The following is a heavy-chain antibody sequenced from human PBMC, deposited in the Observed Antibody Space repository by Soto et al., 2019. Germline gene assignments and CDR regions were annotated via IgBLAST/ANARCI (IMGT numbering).Heavy chain of an antibody. D-gene: IGHD3-16*02. CDR2: IYWNDDK. Sequence: GSGPTLVNPTQTLTLTCTFSGFSLSTSGAGVAWIRQPPGKALEWLALIYWNDDKRYSPSLKSRLTITKDTSKAQVVLTLTNMDPVDTATYYCAHIHGYPLFDYWGQGTLVTVSS. V-gene: IGHV2-5*01. CDR1: GFSLSTSGAG. J-gene: IGHJ4*02. CDR3: AHIHGYPLFDY.